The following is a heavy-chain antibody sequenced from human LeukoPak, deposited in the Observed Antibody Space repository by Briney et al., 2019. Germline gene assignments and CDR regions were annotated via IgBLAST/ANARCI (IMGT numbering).Heavy chain of an antibody. CDR2: IYYSGST. J-gene: IGHJ4*02. V-gene: IGHV4-59*01. Sequence: SETLSLTCTVSGGSISSYYWSWIRQPPGKGLEWIGYIYYSGSTNYNPSLKSRVTISVDTSKNQFSLKLSSVTAAGTAVYYCARGDSGYDKYYFDYWGQGTLVTVSS. D-gene: IGHD5-12*01. CDR1: GGSISSYY. CDR3: ARGDSGYDKYYFDY.